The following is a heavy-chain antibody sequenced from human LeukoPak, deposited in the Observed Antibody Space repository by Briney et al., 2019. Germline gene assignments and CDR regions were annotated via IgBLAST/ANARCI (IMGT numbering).Heavy chain of an antibody. CDR2: INSDGSWT. CDR3: VSFYETY. D-gene: IGHD2/OR15-2a*01. V-gene: IGHV3-74*01. Sequence: PGGSLRLSCAASGNYWMHWVRRGPGKGLVWVSHINSDGSWTSYADSVEGRFPLPKDNAKNTVYLQMNSLRAEDTAVYYCVSFYETYWGRGPLVTVSS. J-gene: IGHJ4*02. CDR1: GNYW.